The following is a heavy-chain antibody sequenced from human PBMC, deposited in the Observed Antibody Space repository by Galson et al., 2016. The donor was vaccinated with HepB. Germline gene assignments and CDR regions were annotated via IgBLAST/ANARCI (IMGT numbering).Heavy chain of an antibody. V-gene: IGHV3-48*02. CDR1: GFTFTSYS. CDR2: IGSSPGTV. D-gene: IGHD5-18*01. CDR3: ARDPLGYSYALVRYFDY. J-gene: IGHJ4*02. Sequence: SLRLSCAASGFTFTSYSMNWVRQVPGKGLEWVSYIGSSPGTVYYADSVKGRFTISRDNAKNSLYLQMNSLRDEDTAVYYCARDPLGYSYALVRYFDYWGQGTLVTCSA.